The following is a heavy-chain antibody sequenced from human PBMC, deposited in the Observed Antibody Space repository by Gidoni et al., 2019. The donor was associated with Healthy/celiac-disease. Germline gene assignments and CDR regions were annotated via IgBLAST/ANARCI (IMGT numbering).Heavy chain of an antibody. Sequence: EVQLVESGGGLVQPGGSLRLSGAASGSTFRSHSMNWVRQAPGKGLEWVSYISSSSSTIYYADSVKGRFTISRDKAKNSLYLQMNSLRAEDTAVYYCARRANTYYYGSDAFDIWGQGTMVTVSS. CDR2: ISSSSSTI. V-gene: IGHV3-48*01. CDR3: ARRANTYYYGSDAFDI. J-gene: IGHJ3*02. CDR1: GSTFRSHS. D-gene: IGHD3-10*01.